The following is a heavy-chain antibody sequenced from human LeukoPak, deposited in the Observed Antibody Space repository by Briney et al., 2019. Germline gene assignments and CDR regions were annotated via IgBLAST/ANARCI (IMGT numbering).Heavy chain of an antibody. CDR1: GGSISNYY. J-gene: IGHJ4*02. CDR2: VYYTGST. D-gene: IGHD2-15*01. Sequence: SETLSLTCTVSGGSISNYYWSWVRQPPGKGLEWIGFVYYTGSTNYSPSLKSRVTISVDTSKNQFSLKLRSVTAADTAVYYCARGGWNKFDYWGQGTLVTVSS. CDR3: ARGGWNKFDY. V-gene: IGHV4-59*01.